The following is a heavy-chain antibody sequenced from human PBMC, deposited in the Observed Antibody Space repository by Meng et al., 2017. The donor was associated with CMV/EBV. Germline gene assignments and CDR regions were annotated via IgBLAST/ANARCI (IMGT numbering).Heavy chain of an antibody. CDR3: ARDLRVPARPLYYYYGMDV. V-gene: IGHV1-69*10. CDR2: IIPILGIA. CDR1: GGTFSSYA. Sequence: SVKVSCKASGGTFSSYAISWVRQAPGQGREWMGGIIPILGIANYAQKFQGRVTITADKSTSTAYMELSSLRSEDTAVYYCARDLRVPARPLYYYYGMDVWGQGTTVTVSS. J-gene: IGHJ6*02. D-gene: IGHD2-2*01.